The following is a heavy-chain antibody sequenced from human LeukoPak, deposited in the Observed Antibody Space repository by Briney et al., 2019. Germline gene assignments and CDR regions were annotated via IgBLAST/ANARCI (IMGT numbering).Heavy chain of an antibody. CDR3: ARDRDTAMVDDAFDI. CDR2: INPNSGGT. V-gene: IGHV1-2*06. CDR1: GYTFTGYY. Sequence: ASVKVSCKASGYTFTGYYMHWVRQAPGQGLEWMGRINPNSGGTNYAQKFQGRVTMTRDTSISTGYMELSRLRSDDTAVYYCARDRDTAMVDDAFDIWGQGTMVTVSS. J-gene: IGHJ3*02. D-gene: IGHD5-18*01.